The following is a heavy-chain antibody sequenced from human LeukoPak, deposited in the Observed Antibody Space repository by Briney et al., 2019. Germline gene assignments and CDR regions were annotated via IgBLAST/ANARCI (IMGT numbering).Heavy chain of an antibody. CDR2: INHSGST. V-gene: IGHV4-34*01. Sequence: SETLSLTCAVYGGSFSGYYWSWIRQPPGKGLEWIGEINHSGSTNYNPSLKSRVTISVDTSKNQFSLKLSSVTAADTAVYYCARNHYYGSGSYPPPRNKWFDPWGQGTLVTVSS. CDR3: ARNHYYGSGSYPPPRNKWFDP. J-gene: IGHJ5*02. D-gene: IGHD3-10*01. CDR1: GGSFSGYY.